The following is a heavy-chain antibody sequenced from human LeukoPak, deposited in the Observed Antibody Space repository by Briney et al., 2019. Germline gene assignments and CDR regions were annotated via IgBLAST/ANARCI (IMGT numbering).Heavy chain of an antibody. J-gene: IGHJ4*02. CDR2: IIPIFGTA. Sequence: ASVKVSCKASGGTFSSYAISWVRQAPGQGLEWMGGIIPIFGTANYAQKFQGRVTITTDESTSTAYMELSSLRSEDTAVYYCARDHWRGATRGSDYWGQGTLVTVSS. CDR3: ARDHWRGATRGSDY. CDR1: GGTFSSYA. D-gene: IGHD1-26*01. V-gene: IGHV1-69*05.